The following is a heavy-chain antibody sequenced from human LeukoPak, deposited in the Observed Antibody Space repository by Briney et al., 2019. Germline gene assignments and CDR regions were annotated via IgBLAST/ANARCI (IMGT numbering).Heavy chain of an antibody. CDR3: ASYGGPTVAFDI. J-gene: IGHJ3*02. CDR2: INSDGSST. Sequence: GGSLRLSCAASGFTFSSYWMHWVRQAPGKGLVWVSRINSDGSSTSYADSVKGRSTISRDNAKSTLYLQMNSLRAGDTAVYYCASYGGPTVAFDIWGQGTMVTVSS. D-gene: IGHD1-14*01. CDR1: GFTFSSYW. V-gene: IGHV3-74*01.